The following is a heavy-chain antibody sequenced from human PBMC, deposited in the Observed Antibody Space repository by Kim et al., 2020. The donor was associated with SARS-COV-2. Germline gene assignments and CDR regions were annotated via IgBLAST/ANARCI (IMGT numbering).Heavy chain of an antibody. D-gene: IGHD6-19*01. Sequence: ASVKVSCKASGYTFARYHIYWVRQAPGQGLEWMGTINPSGGSTSYAQKFQGRVTMIRDTSTSTFYMELSTLTYEDTAVYYCARVYSNGWYEPPGGYWGQGTLVTVSS. CDR1: GYTFARYH. V-gene: IGHV1-46*01. J-gene: IGHJ4*02. CDR2: INPSGGST. CDR3: ARVYSNGWYEPPGGY.